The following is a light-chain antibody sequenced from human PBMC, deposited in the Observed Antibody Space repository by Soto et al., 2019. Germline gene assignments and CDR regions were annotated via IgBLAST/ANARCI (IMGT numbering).Light chain of an antibody. CDR2: GAS. J-gene: IGKJ1*01. V-gene: IGKV3-11*01. Sequence: EIVLTQSPATVSLSPGERATLSRRASQSVSSNLAWYQQKPGQAPRLLIYGASTRATGIPASFSGSGSGTDFTLTISSLEPEDFAVYYCHQRQSWPRTFGQGTKVDI. CDR3: HQRQSWPRT. CDR1: QSVSSN.